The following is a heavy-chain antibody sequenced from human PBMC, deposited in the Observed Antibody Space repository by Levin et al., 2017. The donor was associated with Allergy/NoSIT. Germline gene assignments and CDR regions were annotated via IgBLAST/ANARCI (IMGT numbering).Heavy chain of an antibody. V-gene: IGHV3-30-3*01. CDR1: GFTFSIYS. J-gene: IGHJ4*02. Sequence: GGSLRLSCAGSGFTFSIYSMDWARQAPGKGLEWVAAISNDGTDKYYAESVRGRFTIFRDNSKNTVDLQMNSLREEDTAVYYCARDHSSGSGHFWGQGTLVTVAS. CDR2: ISNDGTDK. CDR3: ARDHSSGSGHF. D-gene: IGHD6-19*01.